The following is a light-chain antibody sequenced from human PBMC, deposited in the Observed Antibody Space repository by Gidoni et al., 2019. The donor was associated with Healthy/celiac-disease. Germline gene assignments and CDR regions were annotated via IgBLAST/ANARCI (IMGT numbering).Light chain of an antibody. CDR3: HQRSIWPLGT. CDR2: DAS. Sequence: EIVLTQSPATLSLSPGDTATLSCRASQNVVNYLAWYQQKPGQAPRLLIYDASNSATGIPARFSGIGSGTDFTLTISSLEPEDFAVYYCHQRSIWPLGTFXXXTKVEIK. CDR1: QNVVNY. V-gene: IGKV3-11*01. J-gene: IGKJ1*01.